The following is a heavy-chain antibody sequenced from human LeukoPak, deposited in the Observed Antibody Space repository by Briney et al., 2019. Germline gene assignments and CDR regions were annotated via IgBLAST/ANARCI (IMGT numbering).Heavy chain of an antibody. V-gene: IGHV4-30-4*01. CDR1: GGSISSGDYY. CDR2: IYYSGST. D-gene: IGHD4-17*01. Sequence: SQTLSLTCTVSGGSISSGDYYWSWIRQPPGKGLEWIGYIYYSGSTYYNPSLKSRVTISVDTSKNQFSLKLSSVTAADTAVYYCARATTVTTSFDYWAREPWSPSPQ. J-gene: IGHJ4*02. CDR3: ARATTVTTSFDY.